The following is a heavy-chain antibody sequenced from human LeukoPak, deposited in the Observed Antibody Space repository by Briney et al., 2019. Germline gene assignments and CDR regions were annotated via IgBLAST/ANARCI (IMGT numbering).Heavy chain of an antibody. CDR2: ISWNSGSI. CDR1: GFTFDDYA. Sequence: GGSLRLSCAASGFTFDDYAMHWVRQAPGKGLEWVSGISWNSGSIGYADSAKGRFTISRDNAKNSLYLQMNSLRAEDTALYYCAKDIGARAAAPFDYWGQGTLVTVSS. V-gene: IGHV3-9*01. J-gene: IGHJ4*02. D-gene: IGHD6-13*01. CDR3: AKDIGARAAAPFDY.